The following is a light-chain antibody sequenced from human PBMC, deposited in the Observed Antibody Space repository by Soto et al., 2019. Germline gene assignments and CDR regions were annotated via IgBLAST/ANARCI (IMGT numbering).Light chain of an antibody. J-gene: IGLJ1*01. CDR3: CSYADKYTYV. CDR1: SSDIGDYDY. CDR2: DVT. V-gene: IGLV2-11*01. Sequence: QSVLTQPRSVSGSPGQSVTISCTGTSSDIGDYDYVSWYQHHAGKTPKLMIYDVTKRPSGVPDRFSGSKSGSTASLTISGLQADDEADYSCCSYADKYTYVFGTGTKVTVL.